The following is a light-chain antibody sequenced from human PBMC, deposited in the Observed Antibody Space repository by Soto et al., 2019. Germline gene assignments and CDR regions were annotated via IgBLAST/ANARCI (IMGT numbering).Light chain of an antibody. Sequence: DIQMTQSPSTLSASVGDRVTSTCRASQSISSWLAWYKQKPGKAPKLLIYEASRLESGVPSRFSGSGSGTEFTLTISSLQPDDFSTYYCQQYNSYSRTFGQGTKVEI. V-gene: IGKV1-5*01. CDR1: QSISSW. CDR3: QQYNSYSRT. CDR2: EAS. J-gene: IGKJ1*01.